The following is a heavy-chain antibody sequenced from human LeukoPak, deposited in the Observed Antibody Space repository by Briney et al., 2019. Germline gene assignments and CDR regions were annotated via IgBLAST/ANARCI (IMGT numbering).Heavy chain of an antibody. CDR2: IKSKTDGGTT. Sequence: GGSLRLSCADSEFTFGNAWMSWVRQAPGKGLEWVGRIKSKTDGGTTDYTAPVKDRFTISRDDSRNTLYLQMNSLKTEDTAVYYCRREAYCGGDCYFRDYWGQGTLVIVSS. D-gene: IGHD2-21*02. J-gene: IGHJ4*02. CDR1: EFTFGNAW. CDR3: RREAYCGGDCYFRDY. V-gene: IGHV3-15*01.